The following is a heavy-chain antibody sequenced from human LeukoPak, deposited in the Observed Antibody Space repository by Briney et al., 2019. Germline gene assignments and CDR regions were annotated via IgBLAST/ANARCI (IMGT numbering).Heavy chain of an antibody. CDR1: GGTFSSYA. D-gene: IGHD3-22*01. V-gene: IGHV1-69*04. Sequence: SVKVSFKASGGTFSSYAISWVRPAPGQGREWMGRIIPIFGIANYAQKFQGRVTITADKSTSTAYMELSSLRSEDTAVYYWARDWYYDSSGYYHGPDYWGQGTLVTVSS. J-gene: IGHJ4*02. CDR2: IIPIFGIA. CDR3: ARDWYYDSSGYYHGPDY.